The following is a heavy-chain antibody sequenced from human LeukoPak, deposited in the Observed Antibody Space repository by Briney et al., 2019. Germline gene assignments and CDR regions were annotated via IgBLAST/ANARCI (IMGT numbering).Heavy chain of an antibody. V-gene: IGHV4-39*01. CDR2: IYYSGST. Sequence: SETLSLTCTVSGGSISTSSYYWGWIRQPPGKGLEWIGSIYYSGSTYYNPSLKSRVTISVDRSKNQFSLRLSSVTAADTAMYFCARRQGVGAPYFVLWGQGTLVTVSS. J-gene: IGHJ4*02. CDR3: ARRQGVGAPYFVL. D-gene: IGHD1-26*01. CDR1: GGSISTSSYY.